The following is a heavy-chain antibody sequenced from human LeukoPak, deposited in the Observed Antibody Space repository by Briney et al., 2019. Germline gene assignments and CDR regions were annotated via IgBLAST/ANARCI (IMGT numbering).Heavy chain of an antibody. Sequence: SQTLSLTCAISGDSVASDGAGWSWIRQSPSRGLEWLGRTYYRSKWYYDYGESVRGRITINADTAKNQFSLKLSSVTAADTAVYYWGRGGGGYGGNPHGTSDWGQGTLVTVSS. CDR2: TYYRSKWYY. D-gene: IGHD4-23*01. J-gene: IGHJ4*02. CDR3: GRGGGGYGGNPHGTSD. CDR1: GDSVASDGAG. V-gene: IGHV6-1*01.